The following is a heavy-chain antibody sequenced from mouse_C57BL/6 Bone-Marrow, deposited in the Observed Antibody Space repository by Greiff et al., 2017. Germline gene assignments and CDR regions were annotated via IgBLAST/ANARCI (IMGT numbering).Heavy chain of an antibody. J-gene: IGHJ4*01. CDR2: IHPNSGST. Sequence: VQLQQPGAELVKPGASVKLSCKASGYTFTSYWMHWVKQRPGQGLEWIGMIHPNSGSTNYNEKFKSKATLTVDKSSSTAYMQISNLSAEYSAVYYCADYYAMDYWGQGTSVTVSS. CDR1: GYTFTSYW. V-gene: IGHV1-64*01. CDR3: ADYYAMDY.